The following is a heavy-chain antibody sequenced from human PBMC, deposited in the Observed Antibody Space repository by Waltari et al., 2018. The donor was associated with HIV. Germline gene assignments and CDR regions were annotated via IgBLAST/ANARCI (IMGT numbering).Heavy chain of an antibody. CDR2: LIPILDST. V-gene: IGHV1-69*12. CDR3: ARGAGPNNGWSLGTFDI. CDR1: GGTFSSYA. Sequence: QVQLVQSGADVKKPGSSVKVSCKASGGTFSSYAIHWVRQAPGQGLEWRGRLIPILDSTDYPQKFQDRVTITADESTNTAYMELSSLRSEDTAVYYCARGAGPNNGWSLGTFDIWGQGTKVTVSS. J-gene: IGHJ3*02. D-gene: IGHD6-19*01.